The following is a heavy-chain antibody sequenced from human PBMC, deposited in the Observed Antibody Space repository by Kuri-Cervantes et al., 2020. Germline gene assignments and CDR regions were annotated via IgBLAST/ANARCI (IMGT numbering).Heavy chain of an antibody. J-gene: IGHJ4*02. CDR2: IGTAGDT. CDR3: ARGGGSCSFDY. D-gene: IGHD6-13*01. Sequence: ESLMISCAASGFTFSSYDMHWVRQATGKVLEWVSAIGTAGDTYYPGSVKGRFTISRENAKNSLYLQMNSLRAGDTAVYYCARGGGSCSFDYWGQGTLVTVSS. V-gene: IGHV3-13*01. CDR1: GFTFSSYD.